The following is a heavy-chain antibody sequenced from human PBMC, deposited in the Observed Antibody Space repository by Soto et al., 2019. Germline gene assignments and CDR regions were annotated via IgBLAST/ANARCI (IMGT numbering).Heavy chain of an antibody. CDR2: MNPNSGNT. Sequence: GASVKVSCKTSGYTFTSYDIDWVRQATGQGLEWMGWMNPNSGNTGYAQKFQGRVTMTRNTFISTAYMELSSLRSEDTAVYYCARGRSTPPYYYYSYMDVWGKRTTVTVSS. J-gene: IGHJ6*03. V-gene: IGHV1-8*01. CDR3: ARGRSTPPYYYYSYMDV. CDR1: GYTFTSYD.